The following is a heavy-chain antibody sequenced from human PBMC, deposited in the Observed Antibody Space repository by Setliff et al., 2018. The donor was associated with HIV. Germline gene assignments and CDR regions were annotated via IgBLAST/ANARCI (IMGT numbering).Heavy chain of an antibody. CDR3: ARDDYYYDSSGYYPTFDY. CDR1: GDSVSSASYY. Sequence: SETLSLTCTASGDSVSSASYYWSWIRQPPGKGLEWIGYIYYSGTTKYNPSLKSRVTISVDTSKNQFSLKLSSVTAADTAVYYCARDDYYYDSSGYYPTFDYWGQGTLVTVS. D-gene: IGHD3-22*01. V-gene: IGHV4-61*01. J-gene: IGHJ4*02. CDR2: IYYSGTT.